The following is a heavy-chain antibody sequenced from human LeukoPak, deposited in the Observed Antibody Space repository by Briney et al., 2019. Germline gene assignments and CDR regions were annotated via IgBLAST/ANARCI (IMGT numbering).Heavy chain of an antibody. CDR3: VKAPDYCYYVEPLHN. CDR1: GFTFSSYG. Sequence: PGGSLRLSCAASGFTFSSYGMHWVRQAPGKGLEWVAFIRYDASNKYYADSVKGRFTISRDNSKNTLYLQMNSLRAEDTAVYYSVKAPDYCYYVEPLHNWGQGTLVTVSS. D-gene: IGHD4-11*01. J-gene: IGHJ4*02. CDR2: IRYDASNK. V-gene: IGHV3-30*02.